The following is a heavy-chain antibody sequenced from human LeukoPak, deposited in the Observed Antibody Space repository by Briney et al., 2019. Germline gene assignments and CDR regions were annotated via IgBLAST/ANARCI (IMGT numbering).Heavy chain of an antibody. CDR3: ARARRDCSGGSCYPDYNWFDP. CDR1: GFTFSSYE. V-gene: IGHV3-48*03. D-gene: IGHD2-15*01. J-gene: IGHJ5*02. Sequence: GGSLRLSCAASGFTFSSYEMNWVRQAPRKWLDWVSYIISSGSAIYYAGSVRGRFTISRDNDKNSLYLQMNSLRAEDTAVYYCARARRDCSGGSCYPDYNWFDPWGQGTLVTVSS. CDR2: IISSGSAI.